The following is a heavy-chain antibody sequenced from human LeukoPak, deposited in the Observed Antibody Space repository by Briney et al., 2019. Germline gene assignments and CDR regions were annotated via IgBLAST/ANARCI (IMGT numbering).Heavy chain of an antibody. CDR2: ISAYNGNT. V-gene: IGHV1-18*01. Sequence: ASVKVSCKASGYTFTSYGISWVRQAPGQGLEWMGWISAYNGNTNYAQKLQGRVTMTTDTSTSTAYMELRSLRSDDTAVYYCARGNDILTGYYLFDYWGQGTLVTVSS. CDR3: ARGNDILTGYYLFDY. D-gene: IGHD3-9*01. CDR1: GYTFTSYG. J-gene: IGHJ4*02.